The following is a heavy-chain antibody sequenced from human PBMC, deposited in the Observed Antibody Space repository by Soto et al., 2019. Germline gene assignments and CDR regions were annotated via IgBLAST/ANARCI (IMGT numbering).Heavy chain of an antibody. CDR3: ARGQEGVVATH. CDR1: GGSLSGYY. Sequence: QVQLQQWGAGLLKPSETLSLNCAVNGGSLSGYYWSWIRQPPGKGLEWIGEIKDGGRTNYSPSLKSRAAISSDTSNNQFSLRLYSVTAADTGVYYCARGQEGVVATHWDQGTLVTDSS. J-gene: IGHJ4*02. CDR2: IKDGGRT. V-gene: IGHV4-34*01. D-gene: IGHD5-12*01.